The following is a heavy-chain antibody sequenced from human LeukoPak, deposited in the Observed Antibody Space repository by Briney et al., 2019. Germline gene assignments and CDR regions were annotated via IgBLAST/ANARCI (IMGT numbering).Heavy chain of an antibody. D-gene: IGHD5-18*01. CDR1: GFTVSLNF. Sequence: GGSLRLSCVASGFTVSLNFMNWVRQAPGTGLEWVSIIHPDGVTHYSDSVKGRFTISRDNSNNILYLQMNGLRAEDTAVYSCAGGRGYIIDYWGQGTLVTVSS. J-gene: IGHJ4*02. CDR2: IHPDGVT. CDR3: AGGRGYIIDY. V-gene: IGHV3-53*01.